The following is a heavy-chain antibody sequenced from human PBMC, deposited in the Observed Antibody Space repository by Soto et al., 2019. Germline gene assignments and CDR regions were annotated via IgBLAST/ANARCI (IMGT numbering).Heavy chain of an antibody. CDR2: ISAYNGNT. Sequence: ASVKVSCKASGYTFTSYGISWVRQAPGQGLEWMGWISAYNGNTNYAQKLQGRVTMTTDTSTSTAYMELRSLRSGDTAVYYCASQAAAGTLAYYYGMDVWGQGTTVTVSS. V-gene: IGHV1-18*01. J-gene: IGHJ6*02. CDR3: ASQAAAGTLAYYYGMDV. CDR1: GYTFTSYG. D-gene: IGHD6-13*01.